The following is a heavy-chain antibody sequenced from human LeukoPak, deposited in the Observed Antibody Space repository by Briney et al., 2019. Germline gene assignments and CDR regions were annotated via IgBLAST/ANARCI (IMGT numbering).Heavy chain of an antibody. CDR3: ARHLYDKTGRPLDS. CDR2: IYYNGGT. D-gene: IGHD3-9*01. V-gene: IGHV4-39*01. Sequence: SETLSLTCTVSGGSISSSSYYWGWIRQPPGKGLEWIGSIYYNGGTHYNPSLKSRVSISVDTSKNQFSLNLSSVTAADTAIYYCARHLYDKTGRPLDSWGQGTLVTVSS. CDR1: GGSISSSSYY. J-gene: IGHJ4*02.